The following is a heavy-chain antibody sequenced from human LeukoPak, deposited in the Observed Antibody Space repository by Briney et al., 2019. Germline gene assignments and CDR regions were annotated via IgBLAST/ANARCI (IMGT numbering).Heavy chain of an antibody. CDR1: GGSFSGYY. J-gene: IGHJ5*02. Sequence: SETLSLTCAVYGGSFSGYYWSWIRQPPGKGLEWIGEINHSGSTNYNPCLKSRVTISVDTFKNQFSRKLRSVTAADTGVYFWARGGVGRYCSSTSCNTGRKNNWFDPWGQGTLVTPSS. D-gene: IGHD2-2*02. CDR3: ARGGVGRYCSSTSCNTGRKNNWFDP. V-gene: IGHV4-34*01. CDR2: INHSGST.